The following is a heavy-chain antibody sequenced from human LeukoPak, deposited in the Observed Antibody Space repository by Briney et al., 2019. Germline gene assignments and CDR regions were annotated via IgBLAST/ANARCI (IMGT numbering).Heavy chain of an antibody. CDR2: IKQDGSEK. Sequence: GGSLRLSCAASGFTFSSYWMSWVRRAPGKGLEWVANIKQDGSEKYYVDSVKGRFTISRDNAKNSLYLQMNSLRAEDTAVYYCARASGYSYGSGAFDIWGQGTMVTVSS. J-gene: IGHJ3*02. CDR3: ARASGYSYGSGAFDI. V-gene: IGHV3-7*01. D-gene: IGHD5-18*01. CDR1: GFTFSSYW.